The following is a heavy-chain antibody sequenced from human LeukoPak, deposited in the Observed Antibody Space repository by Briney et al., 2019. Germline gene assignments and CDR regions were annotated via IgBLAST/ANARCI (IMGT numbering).Heavy chain of an antibody. V-gene: IGHV4-34*01. D-gene: IGHD4-23*01. CDR1: GGSFSGYY. Sequence: SETLSLTCAVYGGSFSGYYWSWIPQPPGKGLEWIGEINHSGSTNYNPSLKSRVTISVDTSKNQFSLKLSSVTAADTAVYYCARLGPGNSEVDYWGQGTLVTVSS. CDR3: ARLGPGNSEVDY. CDR2: INHSGST. J-gene: IGHJ4*02.